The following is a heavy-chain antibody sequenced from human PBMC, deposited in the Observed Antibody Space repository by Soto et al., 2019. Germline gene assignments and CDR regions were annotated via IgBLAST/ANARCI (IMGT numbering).Heavy chain of an antibody. Sequence: QVPLVQSGAEEKEPGASVKVSCKASGYTFTSYAIHWVRQAPGQNLEWMGWINGGNGNTKYSQKFQGRVTITRDTSASTAYMELSSLRSEDTAVYFCARSLERGKGFNGMDVWGQGTTVTVSS. D-gene: IGHD3-16*01. CDR3: ARSLERGKGFNGMDV. J-gene: IGHJ6*02. V-gene: IGHV1-3*05. CDR2: INGGNGNT. CDR1: GYTFTSYA.